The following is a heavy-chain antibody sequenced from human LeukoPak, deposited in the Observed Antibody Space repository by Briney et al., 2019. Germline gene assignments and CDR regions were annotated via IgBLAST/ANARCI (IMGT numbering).Heavy chain of an antibody. J-gene: IGHJ6*03. CDR1: GFTFSSYE. CDR2: ISSSGSTI. D-gene: IGHD2/OR15-2a*01. Sequence: GGSLRLSCAASGFTFSSYEMNWVRQAPGKGLEWVSYISSSGSTIYYADSVKGRFTISRDNAKNLLYLQMNSLRAEDTAVYYCARDTGEYYYYYYMDVWGKGTTVTVSS. V-gene: IGHV3-48*03. CDR3: ARDTGEYYYYYYMDV.